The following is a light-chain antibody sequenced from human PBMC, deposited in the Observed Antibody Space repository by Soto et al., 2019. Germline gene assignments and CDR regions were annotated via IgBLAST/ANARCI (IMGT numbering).Light chain of an antibody. CDR3: SSYAGISNLGV. CDR1: SSDVGSYNF. CDR2: EVT. Sequence: QSALTQPPSASGSPGQSVTISCTGTSSDVGSYNFVSWYQQHPGKAPKLMIYEVTKRPSGVPSRFSGSKSGNTASLTVSGLQAEHEADYYCSSYAGISNLGVFCGVTKLTDL. V-gene: IGLV2-8*01. J-gene: IGLJ3*02.